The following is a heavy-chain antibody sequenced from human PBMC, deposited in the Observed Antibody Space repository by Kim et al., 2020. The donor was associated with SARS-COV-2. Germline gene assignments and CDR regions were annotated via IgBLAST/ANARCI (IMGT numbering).Heavy chain of an antibody. J-gene: IGHJ2*01. CDR3: ARGRGLLFAYWYFDL. Sequence: PPLQSRVTISLDPAKHQFSLKLGSVTAADTAVYYCARGRGLLFAYWYFDLWGRGTLVTVSS. D-gene: IGHD2-21*01. V-gene: IGHV4-34*01.